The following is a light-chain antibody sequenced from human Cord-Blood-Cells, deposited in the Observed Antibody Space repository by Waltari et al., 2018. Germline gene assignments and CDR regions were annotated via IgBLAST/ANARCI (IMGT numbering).Light chain of an antibody. J-gene: IGLJ2*01. CDR1: SRAVWSYNL. CDR3: CSYAGSSTFVV. CDR2: EVS. Sequence: QSALTQPSSVFWSPGQPFTLSRTGTSRAVWSYNLFSWYQQLPDKAPKLLIYEVSKRPSGVSNRFSGSKSGNTASLTSSGLQAEDEADYYCCSYAGSSTFVVFGGGTKLTVL. V-gene: IGLV2-23*02.